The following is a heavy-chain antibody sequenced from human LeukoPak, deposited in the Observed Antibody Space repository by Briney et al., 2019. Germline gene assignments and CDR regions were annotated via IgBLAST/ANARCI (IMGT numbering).Heavy chain of an antibody. CDR3: AKGRLVVTATDY. CDR1: GFTLSSYT. D-gene: IGHD2-15*01. J-gene: IGHJ4*02. CDR2: ISTNGGST. V-gene: IGHV3-23*01. Sequence: PGGSLRLSCAASGFTLSSYTMTWVRQAPGKGLEWVPTISTNGGSTYYADSVKGRFTISRDNSKNMLHLQMNSLRAEDTAVYYCAKGRLVVTATDYWGQGTLVTVSS.